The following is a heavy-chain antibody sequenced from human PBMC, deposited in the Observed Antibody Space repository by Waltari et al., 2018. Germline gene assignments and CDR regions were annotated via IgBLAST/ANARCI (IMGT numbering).Heavy chain of an antibody. CDR2: IYWTDDK. V-gene: IGHV2-5*01. CDR3: AHINVVGPTDTCDN. Sequence: QITMKESGPTLVKRTQTSTLTCTFSGFSLSTTGVGVGWIRQPPGQALEWLALIYWTDDKRYSPSLKSRLAITKDTSKNQVVLTMTNMDTVDTATYFCAHINVVGPTDTCDNWGQGTVVTVSS. J-gene: IGHJ3*02. CDR1: GFSLSTTGVG. D-gene: IGHD2-21*01.